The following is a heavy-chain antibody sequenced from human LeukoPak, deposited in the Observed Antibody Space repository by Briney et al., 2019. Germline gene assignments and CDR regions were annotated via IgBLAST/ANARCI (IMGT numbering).Heavy chain of an antibody. V-gene: IGHV1-46*01. CDR3: ARDSSGYYRTLDY. J-gene: IGHJ4*02. D-gene: IGHD3-22*01. CDR1: GYTFTSYY. CDR2: INPSGGST. Sequence: ASVKVSCKASGYTFTSYYTHWVRQAPGQGLEWMGIINPSGGSTSYAQKFQGRVTMTRDTSTSTVYMELSSLRSEDTAVYHCARDSSGYYRTLDYWGQGTLVTVSS.